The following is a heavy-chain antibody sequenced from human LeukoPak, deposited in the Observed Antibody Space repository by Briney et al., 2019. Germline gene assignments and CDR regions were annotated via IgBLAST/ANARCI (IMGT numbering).Heavy chain of an antibody. CDR3: ARSNYYDSSGYSLFDY. D-gene: IGHD3-22*01. J-gene: IGHJ4*02. V-gene: IGHV4-61*02. Sequence: SETLSLTCTVSGGSISSGSYYWSWIRQPAGKGLEWIGRIYTSGSTNYNPSLKSRVTISVDTSKNQFSLKLSSVTAADTAVYYCARSNYYDSSGYSLFDYWGQGTQVTVSS. CDR2: IYTSGST. CDR1: GGSISSGSYY.